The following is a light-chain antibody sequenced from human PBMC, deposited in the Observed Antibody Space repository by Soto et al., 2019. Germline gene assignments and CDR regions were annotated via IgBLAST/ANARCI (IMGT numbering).Light chain of an antibody. CDR1: ISYVGTYDY. CDR2: EVR. CDR3: SSHTITNTRV. V-gene: IGLV2-14*03. J-gene: IGLJ1*01. Sequence: QCVLTQPASVSGSPGQSIAISCTGTISYVGTYDYVSWYQQHPNRAPKLMIYEVRNRPSGVSNRFSGSKSVNTATLTISGLQAEDEADYYCSSHTITNTRVFGTGTKVTVL.